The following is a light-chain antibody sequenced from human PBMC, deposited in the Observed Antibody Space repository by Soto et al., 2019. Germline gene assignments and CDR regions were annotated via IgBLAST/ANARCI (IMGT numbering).Light chain of an antibody. J-gene: IGKJ2*01. Sequence: EIVLTQSPATLSLSPGERATLSSRASQSVSSYLASYQQKPGQAPRLLIYDASNRATGIPARFSGSGSGTDFTLTISSLEPEDCAVYYCQQRSNWPPVYTFGQGTKLEIK. CDR1: QSVSSY. CDR2: DAS. V-gene: IGKV3-11*01. CDR3: QQRSNWPPVYT.